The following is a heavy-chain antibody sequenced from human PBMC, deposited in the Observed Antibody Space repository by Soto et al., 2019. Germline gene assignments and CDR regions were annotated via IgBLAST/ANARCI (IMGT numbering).Heavy chain of an antibody. Sequence: SETLSLTCTVSGGSINSYYWSWIRQPPGKALEWIGYIYYSGTTNYNPSLKSRVTISVDTSKNQFSLRLSSVTAADTAVYYCARAGGRYAITAYDVWGPGTLVTVS. V-gene: IGHV4-59*01. CDR3: ARAGGRYAITAYDV. J-gene: IGHJ3*01. D-gene: IGHD1-26*01. CDR2: IYYSGTT. CDR1: GGSINSYY.